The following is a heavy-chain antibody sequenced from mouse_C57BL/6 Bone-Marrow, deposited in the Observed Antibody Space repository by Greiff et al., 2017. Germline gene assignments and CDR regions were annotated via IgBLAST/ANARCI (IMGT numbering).Heavy chain of an antibody. D-gene: IGHD2-3*01. CDR3: ARRLLLYFDY. CDR1: GYTFTSYW. CDR2: IPPNSGST. J-gene: IGHJ2*01. Sequence: QVQLQQPGAELVKPGASVKLSCKASGYTFTSYWMHWVKQRPGQGLEWIGMIPPNSGSTNYNEKFKSKATLTVDKSSSTAYMQLSSLTSEDSAVYYCARRLLLYFDYWGQGTTLTVSS. V-gene: IGHV1-64*01.